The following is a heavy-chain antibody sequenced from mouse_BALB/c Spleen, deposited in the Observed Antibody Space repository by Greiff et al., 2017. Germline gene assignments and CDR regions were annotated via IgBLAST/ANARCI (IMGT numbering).Heavy chain of an antibody. Sequence: VQLQQSGAELVRPGVSVKISCKGSGYTFTDYAMHWVKQSHAKSLEWIGVISTYYGDASYNQKFKGKATMTVDKSSSTAYMELARLTSEDSAIYYCARREDYDEAWFAYWGQGTLVTVSA. CDR2: ISTYYGDA. D-gene: IGHD2-4*01. CDR1: GYTFTDYA. J-gene: IGHJ3*01. V-gene: IGHV1S137*01. CDR3: ARREDYDEAWFAY.